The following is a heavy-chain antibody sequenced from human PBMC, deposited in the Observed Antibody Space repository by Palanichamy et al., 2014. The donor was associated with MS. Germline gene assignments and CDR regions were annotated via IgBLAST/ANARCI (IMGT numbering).Heavy chain of an antibody. V-gene: IGHV3-33*01. J-gene: IGHJ4*02. CDR3: AAAYGDYTLDY. CDR1: GFAFNLYG. Sequence: QVQLVESGGGVAQPGNSLRLSCAASGFAFNLYGMHYVRQPPGKGLEWVAPIWFDGSKEYYADSVKGRFTISRDNSKNTLYLQMNSLSAEDTAVYYCAAAYGDYTLDYWGRGTLVTVSA. D-gene: IGHD4-17*01. CDR2: IWFDGSKE.